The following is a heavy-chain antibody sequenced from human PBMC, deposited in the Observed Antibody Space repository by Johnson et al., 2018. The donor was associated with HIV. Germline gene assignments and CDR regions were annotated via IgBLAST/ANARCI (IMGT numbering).Heavy chain of an antibody. J-gene: IGHJ3*01. CDR1: GVTFRKFA. CDR3: ISRGRAAAGFLT. D-gene: IGHD6-13*01. V-gene: IGHV3-49*04. Sequence: MMLVESGGGLIQPGRSLRLSCTGSGVTFRKFAMGWVRRAPGKGLEWIGFITSTADGGTTQYAASVRGRFTISRDDSKSIAYLQMNSLKAEDTAVYYCISRGRAAAGFLTWGQGTMVTVSS. CDR2: ITSTADGGTT.